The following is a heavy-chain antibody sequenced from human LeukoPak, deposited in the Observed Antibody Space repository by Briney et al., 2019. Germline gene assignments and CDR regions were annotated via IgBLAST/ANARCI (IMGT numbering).Heavy chain of an antibody. CDR2: ISSSGGNI. V-gene: IGHV3-11*01. Sequence: PGGSLRLSCVVSGFDLSDYYMSWIRQAPGKGLEWISYISSSGGNIYLADSVKGRFTISRDNARGSLYLQMNSLTADDTAIYYCARRRDYFDYWGQGTLVTVCS. J-gene: IGHJ4*02. CDR1: GFDLSDYY. CDR3: ARRRDYFDY.